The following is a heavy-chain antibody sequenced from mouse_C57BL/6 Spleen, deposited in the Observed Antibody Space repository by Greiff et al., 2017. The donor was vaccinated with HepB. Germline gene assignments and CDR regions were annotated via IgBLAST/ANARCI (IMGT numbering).Heavy chain of an antibody. V-gene: IGHV1-80*01. Sequence: QVQLKESGAELVKPGASVKISCKASGYAFSSYWMNWVKQRPGKGLEWIGQIYPGDGDTNYNGKFKGKATLTADKSSSTAYMQLSSLTSEDSAVYFCARNYYGSSRAWFAYWGQGTLVTVSA. D-gene: IGHD1-1*01. J-gene: IGHJ3*01. CDR2: IYPGDGDT. CDR3: ARNYYGSSRAWFAY. CDR1: GYAFSSYW.